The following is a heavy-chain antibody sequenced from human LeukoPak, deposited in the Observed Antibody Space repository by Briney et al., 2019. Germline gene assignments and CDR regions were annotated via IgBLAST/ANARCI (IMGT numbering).Heavy chain of an antibody. CDR3: ARDSLEAGADFDY. V-gene: IGHV3-9*01. Sequence: GGSLRLSCAASGFTFDDYAMHWVRQAPGKGLEWVSGISWNSGSIGYADSVKGRFTISRDNSKNTLYLQMNSLRAEDTAVYYCARDSLEAGADFDYWGQGTLVTVSS. D-gene: IGHD6-19*01. J-gene: IGHJ4*02. CDR2: ISWNSGSI. CDR1: GFTFDDYA.